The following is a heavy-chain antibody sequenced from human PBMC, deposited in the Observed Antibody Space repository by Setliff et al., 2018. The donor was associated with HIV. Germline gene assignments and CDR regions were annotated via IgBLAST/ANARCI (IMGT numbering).Heavy chain of an antibody. V-gene: IGHV4-59*12. CDR2: IYNTGST. Sequence: SETLSLTCTVSGDSISNYYWSWVRQPPGKGLEWIGYIYNTGSTYHSPSLESRVTISIDTSKNQFSLNVSSVTAADTAVYYCARGWGHDGFDFWGQGTMVTVS. CDR1: GDSISNYY. CDR3: ARGWGHDGFDF. D-gene: IGHD7-27*01. J-gene: IGHJ3*01.